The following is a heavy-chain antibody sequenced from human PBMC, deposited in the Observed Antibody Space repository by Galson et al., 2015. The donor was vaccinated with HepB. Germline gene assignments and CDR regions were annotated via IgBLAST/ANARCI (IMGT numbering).Heavy chain of an antibody. CDR2: IYSGGST. CDR3: ARGDGYYALDV. J-gene: IGHJ6*02. CDR1: GFTVSSNY. D-gene: IGHD3-10*01. Sequence: SLRLSCAASGFTVSSNYMTWVRQAPGKGLEWVSVIYSGGSTYYADSVKVRFTISRDNSKNTLFLQMNSLRAEDTAVYYCARGDGYYALDVWGQGTTVTVSS. V-gene: IGHV3-66*02.